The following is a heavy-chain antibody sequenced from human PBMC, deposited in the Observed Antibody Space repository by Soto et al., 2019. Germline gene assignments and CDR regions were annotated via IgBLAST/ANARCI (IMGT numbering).Heavy chain of an antibody. J-gene: IGHJ5*02. CDR1: GGTFSSYA. V-gene: IGHV1-69*13. CDR3: ARSPRYDFWSGYDNWFDP. Sequence: SVKFSCKASGGTFSSYAISWVRQAPGQGLEWMGGIIPIFGTANYAQKFQGRVKITADESTSTAYMELRSLRSEDTAVYYCARSPRYDFWSGYDNWFDPWGQGTLVTVSP. CDR2: IIPIFGTA. D-gene: IGHD3-3*01.